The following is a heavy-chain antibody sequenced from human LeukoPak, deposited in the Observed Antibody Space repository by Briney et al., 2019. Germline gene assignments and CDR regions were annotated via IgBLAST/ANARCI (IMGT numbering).Heavy chain of an antibody. CDR3: AGGSSPLDY. J-gene: IGHJ4*02. CDR1: GGSFSGYY. V-gene: IGHV4-34*01. D-gene: IGHD2-15*01. Sequence: SETLSLTCAVYGGSFSGYYWSWIRQPPGKGLEWIGSIYYSGSTYYNPSLKSRVTISVDTSKNQFSLKLSSVTAADTAVYYCAGGSSPLDYWGQGTLVTVSS. CDR2: IYYSGST.